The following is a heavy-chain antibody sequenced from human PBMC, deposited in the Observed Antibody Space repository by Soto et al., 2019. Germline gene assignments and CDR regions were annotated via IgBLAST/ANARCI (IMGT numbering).Heavy chain of an antibody. Sequence: ASVKVSCKASGYTFTSYGISWVRQAPGQGLEWTGWISAYNGNTNYAQKLQGRVTMTTDTSTSTAYMELRSLRSDDTAVYYCARDGGGSTLRFLEWLLYGMDVWGQGTTVTVSS. CDR2: ISAYNGNT. CDR1: GYTFTSYG. CDR3: ARDGGGSTLRFLEWLLYGMDV. J-gene: IGHJ6*02. D-gene: IGHD3-3*01. V-gene: IGHV1-18*04.